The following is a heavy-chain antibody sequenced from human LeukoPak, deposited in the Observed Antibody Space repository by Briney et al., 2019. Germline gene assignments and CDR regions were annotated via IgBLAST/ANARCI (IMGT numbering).Heavy chain of an antibody. CDR2: IYASGTT. Sequence: SQTLSLTCTVSGDSISSGGYYWSWIRQPAGQGLEWIGRIYASGTTNYNPSLKSRVTISVDTSKDQFSLKLTSVTAADTAVYYCARDLYYYDSSGYKRGAFDVWGQGTMVTVSS. J-gene: IGHJ3*01. CDR1: GDSISSGGYY. CDR3: ARDLYYYDSSGYKRGAFDV. V-gene: IGHV4-61*02. D-gene: IGHD3-22*01.